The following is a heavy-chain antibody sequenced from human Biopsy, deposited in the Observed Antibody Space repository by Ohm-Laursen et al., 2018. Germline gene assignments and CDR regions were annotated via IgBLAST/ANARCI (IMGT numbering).Heavy chain of an antibody. V-gene: IGHV3-21*04. CDR3: AKPADSCGSEFYFDY. CDR1: GFTFSSYS. Sequence: SLRLSCAASGFTFSSYSMNWVRQAPGKGLEWVSSISTSSTYIYYADSVKGRFSISRDDALNSLYLQMNSLRAEDTAVYYCAKPADSCGSEFYFDYWGQGTLVTVSS. CDR2: ISTSSTYI. J-gene: IGHJ4*02. D-gene: IGHD1-14*01.